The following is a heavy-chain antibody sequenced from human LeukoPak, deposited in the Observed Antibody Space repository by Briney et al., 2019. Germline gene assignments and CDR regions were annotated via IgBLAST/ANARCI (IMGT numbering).Heavy chain of an antibody. CDR1: GGSISSGGYY. CDR3: ARSSPPDSSGYYLAYNWFDP. Sequence: SETLSLTCTVSGGSISSGGYYWSWIRQHPGRGLEWIGYIYYSGSTYYNPSLKSRVTISVDTSKNQFSLKLSSVTAADTAVYYCARSSPPDSSGYYLAYNWFDPWGQGTLVTVSS. CDR2: IYYSGST. V-gene: IGHV4-31*03. J-gene: IGHJ5*02. D-gene: IGHD3-22*01.